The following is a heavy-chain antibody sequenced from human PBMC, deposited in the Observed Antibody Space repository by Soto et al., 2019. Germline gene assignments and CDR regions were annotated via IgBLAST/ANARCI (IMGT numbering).Heavy chain of an antibody. D-gene: IGHD4-17*01. J-gene: IGHJ6*03. Sequence: QVPLVQSGAEVKKPGASVKVSCKASGYTFTSYGISWVRQAPGQGLEWMGWISAYNGNTNYAQKLQGRVTMTTDTSTSTAYMELRSMRSDDTAVYYCAFGGDYGDQSYYYYMDVWGKGTTVTVSS. CDR2: ISAYNGNT. V-gene: IGHV1-18*01. CDR3: AFGGDYGDQSYYYYMDV. CDR1: GYTFTSYG.